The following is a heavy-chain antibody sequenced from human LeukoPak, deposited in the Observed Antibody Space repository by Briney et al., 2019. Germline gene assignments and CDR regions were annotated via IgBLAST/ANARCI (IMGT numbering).Heavy chain of an antibody. CDR1: GFTFSSYW. D-gene: IGHD2-15*01. CDR3: ARVLPYCSGGSCYSIGSFAY. Sequence: GGSLRLSCAASGFTFSSYWMSWVRQAPGKGLEWVSYISDSGSTMYYADSVKGRFTISRDSAKSSLYLQMNSLRVEDTAVYYCARVLPYCSGGSCYSIGSFAYWGQGTLVTVSS. J-gene: IGHJ4*02. V-gene: IGHV3-48*04. CDR2: ISDSGSTM.